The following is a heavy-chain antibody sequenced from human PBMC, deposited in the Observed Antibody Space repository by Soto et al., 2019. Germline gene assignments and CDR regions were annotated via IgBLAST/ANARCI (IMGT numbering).Heavy chain of an antibody. CDR3: AREDESRAFYYFDY. CDR2: INAGNGNT. Sequence: ASVKVSCKASGYTFTSYALHWVRQAPGQRPEWMGWINAGNGNTKYSQNFQGRVTFTSDTSANTAYMELSSLRSEDTTVYYCAREDESRAFYYFDYWGQGTQVTVSS. CDR1: GYTFTSYA. V-gene: IGHV1-3*01. J-gene: IGHJ4*02. D-gene: IGHD3-16*01.